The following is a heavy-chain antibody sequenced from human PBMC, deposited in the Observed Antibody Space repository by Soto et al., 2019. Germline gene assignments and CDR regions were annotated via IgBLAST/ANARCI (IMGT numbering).Heavy chain of an antibody. V-gene: IGHV3-23*01. J-gene: IGHJ4*02. CDR1: GFNFSNYA. Sequence: GGSHRLSCGASGFNFSNYAMTWVRQTPGKGLEWVSALSGSGVSTYYADSVTGRFTISRDNPKNTVYLQMNSLRAEDTAVYYCAKIESRFYYDSSGYYPFDYWGQGTLVTVS. CDR3: AKIESRFYYDSSGYYPFDY. CDR2: LSGSGVST. D-gene: IGHD3-22*01.